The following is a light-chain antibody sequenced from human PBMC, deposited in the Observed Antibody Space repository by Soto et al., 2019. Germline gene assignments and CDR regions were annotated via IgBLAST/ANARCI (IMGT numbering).Light chain of an antibody. CDR3: QVWDSSSDVV. CDR1: NIGSKS. CDR2: YDS. Sequence: SYELTQPPSVSVAPGKTARITCGGNNIGSKSVHWYQQKPGQAPVLVIYYDSDRPSGIPERFSGSNSGNTATLTISRVEAWDEADYYCQVWDSSSDVVFGGGTKLTVL. J-gene: IGLJ2*01. V-gene: IGLV3-21*04.